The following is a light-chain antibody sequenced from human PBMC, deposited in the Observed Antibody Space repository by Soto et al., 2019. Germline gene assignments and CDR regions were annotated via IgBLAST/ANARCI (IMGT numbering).Light chain of an antibody. J-gene: IGLJ1*01. Sequence: QSALTQPASVSGSPGQSITISCTGTSSDVGGYNYVSWYQQHPGKAPKLMIYDVSNRPSGVSNRFSGSKSGNTASLTISGLQAEDEDDYYGSSYTSSSTLYVFGTGTQLTVL. CDR2: DVS. V-gene: IGLV2-14*01. CDR1: SSDVGGYNY. CDR3: SSYTSSSTLYV.